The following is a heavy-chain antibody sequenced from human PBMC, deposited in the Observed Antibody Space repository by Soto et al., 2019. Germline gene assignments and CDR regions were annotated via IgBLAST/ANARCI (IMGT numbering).Heavy chain of an antibody. D-gene: IGHD2-8*01. CDR2: ISYDGSNK. Sequence: PGGSLRLSCAASGFTFSSYGMHWVRQAPGKGLEWVAVISYDGSNKYYADSVKGRFTISRDNSKNTLYLQMNSLRAEDTAVYYCAKDEKGTNGPYYYYGMDVWGQGTTVTSP. J-gene: IGHJ6*02. CDR1: GFTFSSYG. V-gene: IGHV3-30*18. CDR3: AKDEKGTNGPYYYYGMDV.